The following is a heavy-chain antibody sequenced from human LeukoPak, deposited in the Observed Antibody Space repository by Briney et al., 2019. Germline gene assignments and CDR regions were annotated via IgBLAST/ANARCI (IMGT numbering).Heavy chain of an antibody. CDR3: ARDQWLGDFDY. CDR1: GGSISSSSYY. V-gene: IGHV4-39*07. D-gene: IGHD6-19*01. CDR2: IYYSGST. J-gene: IGHJ4*02. Sequence: SETLSLTCTVSGGSISSSSYYWGWIRQPPGKGLEWIGSIYYSGSTYYNPSLKSRVTISVDTSKNQFSLKLSSVTAADTAVYYCARDQWLGDFDYWGQGTLVTVSS.